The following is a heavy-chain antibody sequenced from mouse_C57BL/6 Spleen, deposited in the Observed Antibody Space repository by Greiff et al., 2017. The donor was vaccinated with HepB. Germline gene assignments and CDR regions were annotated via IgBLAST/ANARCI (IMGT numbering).Heavy chain of an antibody. D-gene: IGHD3-3*01. Sequence: EVQLVESGGGLVKPGGSLKLSCAASGFTFSSYAMSWVRQTPEKRLEWVATISDGGSYTYYPDNVKGRFTISRDNAKNNLYLQMSHLKSEDTAMYYCARDRNVADYAMDYWGQGTSVTVSS. CDR1: GFTFSSYA. CDR3: ARDRNVADYAMDY. V-gene: IGHV5-4*01. J-gene: IGHJ4*01. CDR2: ISDGGSYT.